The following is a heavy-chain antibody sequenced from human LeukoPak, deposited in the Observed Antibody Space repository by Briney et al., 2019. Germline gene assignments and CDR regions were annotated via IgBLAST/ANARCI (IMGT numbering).Heavy chain of an antibody. CDR1: GGTFSRYA. CDR3: ARTYCSGGSCYGGFDY. D-gene: IGHD2-15*01. CDR2: IIPILAIA. Sequence: SVKVSCKASGGTFSRYAISWVRQAPGQGLEWMGRIIPILAIANFAQKFQGRVTITADKSTSTAYMELSSLRSEDTAVYYYARTYCSGGSCYGGFDYWGQGTLVTVSS. V-gene: IGHV1-69*04. J-gene: IGHJ4*02.